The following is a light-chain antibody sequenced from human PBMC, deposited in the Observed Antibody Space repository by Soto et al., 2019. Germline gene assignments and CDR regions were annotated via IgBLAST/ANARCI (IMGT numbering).Light chain of an antibody. V-gene: IGLV2-8*01. Sequence: QSVLTQPPSASGSPGQSVTISCTGTSSDVGAYNHVCWYQQHPGKAPKLIIYDVSRRPSGVPDRFSGSKSGSTASLTVSGLQAEDEADYYCTSYAGSDNVVFGGGTKLTVL. CDR3: TSYAGSDNVV. CDR2: DVS. CDR1: SSDVGAYNH. J-gene: IGLJ2*01.